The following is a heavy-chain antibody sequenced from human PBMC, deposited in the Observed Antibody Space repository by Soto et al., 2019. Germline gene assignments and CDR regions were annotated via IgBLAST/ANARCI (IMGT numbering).Heavy chain of an antibody. D-gene: IGHD2-21*01. CDR2: ISYDGSNK. CDR3: AKEVVAPTGWFDP. Sequence: QPGGSLRLSCAASGFTFSSYGMHWVRQAPGKGLEWVAVISYDGSNKYYADSVKGRFTISRDNSKNTLYLQMNSLRAEDTAVYYCAKEVVAPTGWFDPWGQGTLVTVSS. CDR1: GFTFSSYG. J-gene: IGHJ5*02. V-gene: IGHV3-30*18.